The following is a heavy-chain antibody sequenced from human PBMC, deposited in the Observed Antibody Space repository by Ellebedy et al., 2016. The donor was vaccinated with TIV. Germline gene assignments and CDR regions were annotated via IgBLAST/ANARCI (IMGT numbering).Heavy chain of an antibody. V-gene: IGHV3-7*03. D-gene: IGHD4-17*01. CDR2: MRQDGSEK. Sequence: PGGSLRLSCAASGFTFGNSWMTWVRQAPGKGLEWVANMRQDGSEKYYVDSAKGRFTISRDNAKSSLSLQMNSLRGEDTALYYCAREVTVNTGLAFDIWGHGTMVTVSS. CDR3: AREVTVNTGLAFDI. CDR1: GFTFGNSW. J-gene: IGHJ3*02.